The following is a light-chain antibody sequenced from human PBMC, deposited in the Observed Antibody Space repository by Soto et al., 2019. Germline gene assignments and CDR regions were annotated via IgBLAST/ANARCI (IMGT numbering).Light chain of an antibody. V-gene: IGKV3-15*01. J-gene: IGKJ4*01. CDR2: GAS. Sequence: EVVMTQSPATVSVSPGEGVTLSCRASQTISNDLAWYQQKPGQAPRLLIYGASTRATGVPVRFSGGGSGTEFTLTISSLLSEDFAFYYCQQNNKWPPVTFGGGTKVEIK. CDR3: QQNNKWPPVT. CDR1: QTISND.